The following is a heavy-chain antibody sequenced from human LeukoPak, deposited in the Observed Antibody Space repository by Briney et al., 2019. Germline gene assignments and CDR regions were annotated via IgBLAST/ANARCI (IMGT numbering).Heavy chain of an antibody. D-gene: IGHD4-11*01. CDR1: GGSISSGGYY. CDR2: IYYSGST. J-gene: IGHJ6*03. CDR3: AGYSNYDYYYYYYMDV. Sequence: PSQTLSLTCTVSGGSISSGGYYWSWIRQHPGKGLEWIGYIYYSGSTYYNPSLKSRVTISVDTSKNQFSLKLSSVTAADTAVYYCAGYSNYDYYYYYYMDVWGKGTTVTVSS. V-gene: IGHV4-31*03.